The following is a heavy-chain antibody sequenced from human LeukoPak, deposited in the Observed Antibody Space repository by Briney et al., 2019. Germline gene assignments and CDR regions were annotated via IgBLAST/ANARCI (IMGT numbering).Heavy chain of an antibody. CDR2: MNPNSGNT. J-gene: IGHJ4*02. D-gene: IGHD6-13*01. Sequence: GASVKVSCKASGYTFTSYDINWVRQATGQGLEWMGWMNPNSGNTGYAQKFQGRVTMTRNTSISTAYMELSSLRSEDTAVYYCARTIAAAGTDFDYWGQGTLVTVSS. V-gene: IGHV1-8*01. CDR1: GYTFTSYD. CDR3: ARTIAAAGTDFDY.